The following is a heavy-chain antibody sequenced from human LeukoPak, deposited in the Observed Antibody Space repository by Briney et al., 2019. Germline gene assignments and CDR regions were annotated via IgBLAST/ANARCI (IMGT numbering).Heavy chain of an antibody. CDR3: ARNDYGDYRGAFDI. CDR1: GGSFSGYY. D-gene: IGHD4-17*01. J-gene: IGHJ3*02. V-gene: IGHV4-38-2*01. CDR2: IYHSGST. Sequence: PSETLSLTCAVYGGSFSGYYWGWTRQPPGKGLEWIGSIYHSGSTYYNPSLKSRVTISVDTSKNQFSLKLSSVTAADTAVYYCARNDYGDYRGAFDIWGQGTMVTVSS.